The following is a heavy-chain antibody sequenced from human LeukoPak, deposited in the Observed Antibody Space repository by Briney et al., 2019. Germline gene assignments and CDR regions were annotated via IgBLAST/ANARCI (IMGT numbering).Heavy chain of an antibody. CDR2: ISYDGRSE. D-gene: IGHD6-19*01. Sequence: PGGSLRLSCAASGFTFSSYGMHWVRQAPGKGLEWVAVISYDGRSEYYADSVKGRFTISRDISKNTLYLQMNSLRVEDTAVYYCAKATSSGYYFDYWGQGTLVTVSS. J-gene: IGHJ4*02. CDR1: GFTFSSYG. CDR3: AKATSSGYYFDY. V-gene: IGHV3-30*18.